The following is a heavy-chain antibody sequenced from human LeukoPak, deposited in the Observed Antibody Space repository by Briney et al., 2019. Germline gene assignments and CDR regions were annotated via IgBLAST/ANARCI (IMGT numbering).Heavy chain of an antibody. Sequence: GTSLRLSCAVSGFAFSSLAMHWVHQAPGKGLEWVAFISYDGNNQYYADSVKGRFTISRDNSKNTLYLQMNNLRAEDTAIYYCARVGSRYCSGANCYDGFWGQGTLVSVSS. J-gene: IGHJ4*02. CDR1: GFAFSSLA. D-gene: IGHD2-15*01. CDR3: ARVGSRYCSGANCYDGF. CDR2: ISYDGNNQ. V-gene: IGHV3-30-3*01.